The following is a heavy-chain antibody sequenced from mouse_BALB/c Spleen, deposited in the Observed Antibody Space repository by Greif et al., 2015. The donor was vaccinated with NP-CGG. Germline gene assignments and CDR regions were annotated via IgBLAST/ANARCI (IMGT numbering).Heavy chain of an antibody. V-gene: IGHV14-3*02. CDR1: GFNIKDTY. J-gene: IGHJ1*01. CDR2: IDPANGNT. CDR3: ANWDSYFDV. Sequence: VQLQQSGAELVKPGASVKLSCTASGFNIKDTYMHWVKQRPEQGLEWVGRIDPANGNTKYDPKFQGKATITADTSSNTAYLQRCSLTSEDTPVSFCANWDSYFDVWGAGTTVTVSS. D-gene: IGHD4-1*01.